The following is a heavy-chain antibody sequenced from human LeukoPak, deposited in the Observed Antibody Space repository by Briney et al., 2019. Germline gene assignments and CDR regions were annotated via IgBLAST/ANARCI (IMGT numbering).Heavy chain of an antibody. Sequence: ASVKVSCKASGYTFTGYYMHWVRQAPGQGLEWMGWINPNNGGTNYAQKFQGRVTMTRDTSISTAYMELSRLRSDDTAVYYCARGLLWFGESQQYNWFDPWGQGTLVTVSS. CDR3: ARGLLWFGESQQYNWFDP. CDR2: INPNNGGT. D-gene: IGHD3-10*01. CDR1: GYTFTGYY. J-gene: IGHJ5*02. V-gene: IGHV1-2*02.